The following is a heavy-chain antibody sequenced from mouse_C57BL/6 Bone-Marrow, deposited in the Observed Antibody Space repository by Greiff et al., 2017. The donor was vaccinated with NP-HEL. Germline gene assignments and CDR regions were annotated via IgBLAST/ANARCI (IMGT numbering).Heavy chain of an antibody. CDR1: GFTFSDYY. D-gene: IGHD1-1*01. V-gene: IGHV5-16*01. CDR3: ARERDYYGSSYVFDV. Sequence: EVQRVESEGGLVQPGSSMKLSCTASGFTFSDYYMAWVRQVPEKGLEWVANINYDGSSTYYLDSLKSRFIISRDNAKNILYLQMSSLKSEDTATYYCARERDYYGSSYVFDVWGTGTTVTVSS. J-gene: IGHJ1*03. CDR2: INYDGSST.